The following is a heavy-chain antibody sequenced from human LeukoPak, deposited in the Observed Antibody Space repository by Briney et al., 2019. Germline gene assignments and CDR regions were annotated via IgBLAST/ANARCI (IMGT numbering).Heavy chain of an antibody. CDR2: ISSSGSTI. Sequence: PGGSLRLSCAASGFTFSSYEMNWVRQAPGKGLEWVSYISSSGSTIYYADSAKGRFTISRDNAKNSLYLHMNSLRAEDTAVYYYAKEIWPTVTIPGWTYFDYWGQGTLVTVSS. CDR3: AKEIWPTVTIPGWTYFDY. D-gene: IGHD4-17*01. CDR1: GFTFSSYE. V-gene: IGHV3-48*03. J-gene: IGHJ4*02.